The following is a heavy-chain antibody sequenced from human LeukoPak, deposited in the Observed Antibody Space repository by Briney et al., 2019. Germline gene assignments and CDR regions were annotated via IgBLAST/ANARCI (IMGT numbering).Heavy chain of an antibody. CDR1: GDSISSYY. CDR2: IYYSGST. J-gene: IGHJ5*02. D-gene: IGHD2-21*02. Sequence: SETLSLTCTVSGDSISSYYWSWIRQPPGKGLEWIGYIYYSGSTNYNPSLKSRVTISVDTSKNQFSLKLSSVTAADTAVYYCAGNKLAYCGGDCYPWGQGTLVTVSS. CDR3: AGNKLAYCGGDCYP. V-gene: IGHV4-59*01.